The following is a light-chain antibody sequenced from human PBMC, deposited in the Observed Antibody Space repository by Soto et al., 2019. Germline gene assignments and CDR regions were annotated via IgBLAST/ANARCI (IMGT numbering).Light chain of an antibody. V-gene: IGLV2-8*01. CDR1: SSVVGGYNY. CDR3: CSFTSSNTHV. CDR2: EVT. Sequence: QSALTQCPSASGSPGQSVTISCTGTSSVVGGYNYVSWYQRHPGKAPKLLISEVTKRPSGVPDRFSGSKSGNPASLTVSGLQAEDEADYYCCSFTSSNTHVFGTGTKVTVL. J-gene: IGLJ1*01.